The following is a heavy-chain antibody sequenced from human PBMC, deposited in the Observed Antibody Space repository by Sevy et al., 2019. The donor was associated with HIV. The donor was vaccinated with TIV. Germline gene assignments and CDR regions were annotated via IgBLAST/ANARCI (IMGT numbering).Heavy chain of an antibody. Sequence: ASLKVSCKASGYTFTSYAMHWVRQAPGQRLEWMGWINAGNGNTKYSQKFQGRVTITRDTSASTAYMELSSLRSEDTAVYYWARGRGGWADERLLWFREPSRTDYYYGMDVWGQGTTVTVSS. V-gene: IGHV1-3*01. D-gene: IGHD3-10*01. J-gene: IGHJ6*02. CDR2: INAGNGNT. CDR3: ARGRGGWADERLLWFREPSRTDYYYGMDV. CDR1: GYTFTSYA.